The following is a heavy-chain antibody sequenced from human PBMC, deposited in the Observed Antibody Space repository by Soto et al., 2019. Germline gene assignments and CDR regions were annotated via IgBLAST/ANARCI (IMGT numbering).Heavy chain of an antibody. D-gene: IGHD7-27*01. J-gene: IGHJ3*02. V-gene: IGHV3-7*03. CDR1: GFTFSSYW. CDR3: ARVSAGDTPGGDAFDI. Sequence: GGSLRLSCAASGFTFSSYWMSWVRQAPGKGLEWVANIKQDGSEKYYVDSVKGRFTIPRDNAKNSLYLQMNSLRAEDTAVYYCARVSAGDTPGGDAFDIWGQGTMVTVSS. CDR2: IKQDGSEK.